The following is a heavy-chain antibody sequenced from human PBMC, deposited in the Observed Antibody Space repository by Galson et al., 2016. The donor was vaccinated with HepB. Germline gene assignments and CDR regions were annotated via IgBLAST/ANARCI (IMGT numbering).Heavy chain of an antibody. CDR3: AREALIAVTLLDG. CDR1: GFTFSNYG. J-gene: IGHJ6*02. D-gene: IGHD6-19*01. CDR2: IWADGSNQ. Sequence: SLRLSCAASGFTFSNYGMHWVRQAPGKGLEWVAVIWADGSNQYYEDSVKGRFTISRDNAKNTLYLEMNRLRVEDTAVYYCAREALIAVTLLDGWGQGTTVSVSS. V-gene: IGHV3-33*01.